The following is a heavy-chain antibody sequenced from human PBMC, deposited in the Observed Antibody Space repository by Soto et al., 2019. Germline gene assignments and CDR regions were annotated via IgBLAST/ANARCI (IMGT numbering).Heavy chain of an antibody. D-gene: IGHD4-4*01. CDR2: ISAYNGNT. V-gene: IGHV1-18*01. CDR3: ARDLGYSYGMDV. Sequence: ASVKVSCKASGYTFTSYGISWVRQAPGQGLEWMGWISAYNGNTNYAQELQGRVTMITDTSTSTAYMELRSLRSDDTAVYYCARDLGYSYGMDVWGQGTTVTVSS. J-gene: IGHJ6*02. CDR1: GYTFTSYG.